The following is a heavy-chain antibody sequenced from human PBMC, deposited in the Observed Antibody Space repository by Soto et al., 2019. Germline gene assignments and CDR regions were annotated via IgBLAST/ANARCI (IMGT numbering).Heavy chain of an antibody. CDR3: AKDEYYDFWIGYSNYMDV. CDR2: ISGSGTST. Sequence: EVQLLESGGGWLQPGGSLRLSCAASGFPFLTYAMSWVRQAPGKGLEWVSSISGSGTSTYHADSVKGRFTLSRDISKNTLYLQVSSVRAADTALYYCAKDEYYDFWIGYSNYMDVCGKGTAVTVSS. V-gene: IGHV3-23*01. CDR1: GFPFLTYA. J-gene: IGHJ6*03. D-gene: IGHD3-3*01.